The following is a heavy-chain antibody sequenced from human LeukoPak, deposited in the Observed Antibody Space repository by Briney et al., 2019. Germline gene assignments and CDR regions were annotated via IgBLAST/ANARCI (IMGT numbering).Heavy chain of an antibody. V-gene: IGHV4-34*01. CDR1: GGSFSGYY. Sequence: SETLSLTCAVYGGSFSGYYWSWIRQPPGKGLEWIGEINHSGSTNYDPSLKSRVTISVDTSKNQFSLKLSSVTAADTAVYYCARGDTYYDFWSGYPLFDYWGQGTLVTVSS. CDR2: INHSGST. D-gene: IGHD3-3*01. CDR3: ARGDTYYDFWSGYPLFDY. J-gene: IGHJ4*02.